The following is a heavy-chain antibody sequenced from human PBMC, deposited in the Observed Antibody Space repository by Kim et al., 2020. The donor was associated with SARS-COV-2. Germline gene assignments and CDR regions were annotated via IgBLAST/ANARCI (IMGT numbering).Heavy chain of an antibody. CDR3: ARGSMGRGVIEYYYYYGMDV. D-gene: IGHD3-10*01. Sequence: GGSLRLSCAASGFTFSSYDMHWVRQATGKGLEWVSAIGTAGDTYYPGSVKGRFTISRENAKNSLYLQMNSLRAGDTAVYYCARGSMGRGVIEYYYYYGMDVWGEGTTVTVSS. V-gene: IGHV3-13*01. CDR2: IGTAGDT. CDR1: GFTFSSYD. J-gene: IGHJ6*04.